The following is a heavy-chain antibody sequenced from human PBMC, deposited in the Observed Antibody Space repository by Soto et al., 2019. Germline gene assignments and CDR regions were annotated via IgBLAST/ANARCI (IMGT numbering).Heavy chain of an antibody. J-gene: IGHJ6*02. Sequence: QVQLVQSGPEVKKPGSSVKVSCKASGGTFSSYAISWVRQAPGQGLEWMGGIIPIFGTANYAQKFQGRVTITADKYTSTAYMELSSLRSEDTAVYYCASMSTMNLAGIYYYDMDVWGQGTTVTVSS. CDR1: GGTFSSYA. D-gene: IGHD3-22*01. V-gene: IGHV1-69*06. CDR3: ASMSTMNLAGIYYYDMDV. CDR2: IIPIFGTA.